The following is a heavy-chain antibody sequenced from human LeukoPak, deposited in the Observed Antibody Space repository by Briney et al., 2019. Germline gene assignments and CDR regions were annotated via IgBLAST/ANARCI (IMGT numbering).Heavy chain of an antibody. CDR2: IYTSGST. J-gene: IGHJ5*02. CDR3: ARERYWFDP. Sequence: PSQTLSLTCTVSGGSFSSGSYYWSWIRQPAGKGLEWIGRIYTSGSTNYNPSLKSRVTISVDTSKNQFSLKLSSVTAADTAVYYCARERYWFDPWGQGTLVTVSS. CDR1: GGSFSSGSYY. V-gene: IGHV4-61*02.